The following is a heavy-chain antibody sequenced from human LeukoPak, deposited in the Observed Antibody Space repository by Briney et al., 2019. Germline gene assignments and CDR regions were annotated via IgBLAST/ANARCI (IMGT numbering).Heavy chain of an antibody. V-gene: IGHV3-48*03. CDR2: ISSSGSTR. Sequence: GGSLRLSCAASGFTFSSYEMNWVRQAPGKGLEWVSYISSSGSTRYYADSVKGRFTISRDNAKNSLYLQMNSLRAEDTAVCYCARVTSYSYGYFDYWGQGTLVTVSS. CDR1: GFTFSSYE. CDR3: ARVTSYSYGYFDY. J-gene: IGHJ4*02. D-gene: IGHD5-18*01.